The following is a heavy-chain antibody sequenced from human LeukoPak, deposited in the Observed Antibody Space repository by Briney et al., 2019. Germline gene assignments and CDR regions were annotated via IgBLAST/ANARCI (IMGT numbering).Heavy chain of an antibody. Sequence: SETLSLTCTVSGGSISSYYWSWIRQPPGKGLEWIGYIYYSGSTSYNPSLKSRVTISLDTSKNQFSLKLSSVTAADTAVYYCVRAFGTVVTAPEHWYFDLWGRGTLVTVSS. CDR2: IYYSGST. CDR1: GGSISSYY. J-gene: IGHJ2*01. D-gene: IGHD2-21*02. CDR3: VRAFGTVVTAPEHWYFDL. V-gene: IGHV4-59*01.